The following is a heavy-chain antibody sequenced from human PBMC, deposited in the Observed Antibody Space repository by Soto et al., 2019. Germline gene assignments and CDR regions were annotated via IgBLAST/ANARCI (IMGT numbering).Heavy chain of an antibody. J-gene: IGHJ3*02. D-gene: IGHD3-16*02. CDR3: AKDRRDYIWGSYRPDAFDI. CDR2: ISGSGGST. CDR1: GFTFSRYA. Sequence: GGSLRLSCAASGFTFSRYAMSWVRQAPGKGMEWVSAISGSGGSTYYADYVKGRFTISRETYKNTLYLPMNRLRAEDTALYYCAKDRRDYIWGSYRPDAFDIWRQRTMVTGS. V-gene: IGHV3-23*01.